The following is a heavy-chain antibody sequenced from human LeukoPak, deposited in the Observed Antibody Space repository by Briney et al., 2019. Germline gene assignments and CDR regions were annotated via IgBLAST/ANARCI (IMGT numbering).Heavy chain of an antibody. CDR2: IYTSGST. J-gene: IGHJ3*02. Sequence: SETLSLTCTVSGGSISSGSYYWSWIRQPAGKGLEWIGRIYTSGSTNYNPSLKSRVTISVDTSKNQFSLKLSSVTAADTAVYYCARDLEVAILRYFDWLLCPPDAFDIWGQGTMVTVSS. D-gene: IGHD3-9*01. CDR3: ARDLEVAILRYFDWLLCPPDAFDI. CDR1: GGSISSGSYY. V-gene: IGHV4-61*02.